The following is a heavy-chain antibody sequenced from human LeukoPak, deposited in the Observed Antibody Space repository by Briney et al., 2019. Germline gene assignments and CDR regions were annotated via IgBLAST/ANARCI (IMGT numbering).Heavy chain of an antibody. J-gene: IGHJ6*02. D-gene: IGHD3-9*01. CDR3: ARSIGLTGGGVDV. Sequence: GGSLRLSCAASGFTFSDDNMNWVRQAPGKGLEWVSYITNGGSTIHHADSVKGRFTISRDNVKKTLYLQMNSLRAEDTAVYYCARSIGLTGGGVDVWGQGTTVTVSS. V-gene: IGHV3-11*01. CDR2: ITNGGSTI. CDR1: GFTFSDDN.